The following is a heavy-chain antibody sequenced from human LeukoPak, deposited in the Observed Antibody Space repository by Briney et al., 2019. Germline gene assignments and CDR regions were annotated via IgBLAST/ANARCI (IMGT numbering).Heavy chain of an antibody. J-gene: IGHJ4*02. D-gene: IGHD5-18*01. CDR2: ISGSGGTS. CDR3: ASYSYGKGDY. V-gene: IGHV3-23*01. Sequence: GGSLRLSCAASGFTFSRYGMSWVRQAPGKGLEWVSLISGSGGTSYYADSVKGRFTISRDNSKNTLYLQMNSLRAEDTAVYYCASYSYGKGDYWGQGTLVTVSS. CDR1: GFTFSRYG.